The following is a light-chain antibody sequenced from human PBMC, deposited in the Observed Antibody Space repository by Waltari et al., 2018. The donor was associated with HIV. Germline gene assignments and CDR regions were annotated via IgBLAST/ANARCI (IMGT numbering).Light chain of an antibody. CDR2: VGTGGIVG. CDR3: GADHGSGSNFVYV. J-gene: IGLJ1*01. CDR1: SGYSSYK. V-gene: IGLV9-49*01. Sequence: QPLLTQPPSASASLGASVTLTCTLSSGYSSYKADRHPPSPRKGPRFVMRVGTGGIVGSKGDGIPDRFSVLGSGLNRYLTIKSIQEEDEGDYHCGADHGSGSNFVYVFGPGTKVIVL.